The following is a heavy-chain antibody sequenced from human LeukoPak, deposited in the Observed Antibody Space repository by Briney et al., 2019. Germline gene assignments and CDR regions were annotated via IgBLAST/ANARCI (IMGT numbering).Heavy chain of an antibody. J-gene: IGHJ6*03. D-gene: IGHD2-2*01. CDR1: GGSFSGYY. CDR3: ARYCSSTSCYRGGGYYYYYMDV. Sequence: SETLSLTCAVYGGSFSGYYWSWVRQPPGKGLERIGEINHSGSTNYNPSLKSRVTISVDTSKNQFSLKLSSVTAADTAVYYCARYCSSTSCYRGGGYYYYYMDVWGKGTTVTVSS. V-gene: IGHV4-34*01. CDR2: INHSGST.